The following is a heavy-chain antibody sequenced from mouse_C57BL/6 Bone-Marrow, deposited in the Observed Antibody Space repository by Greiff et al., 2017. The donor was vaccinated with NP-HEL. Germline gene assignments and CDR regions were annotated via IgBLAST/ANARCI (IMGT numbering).Heavy chain of an antibody. CDR2: IHPNSGST. J-gene: IGHJ3*01. D-gene: IGHD2-1*01. Sequence: QVQLQQPGAELVKPGASVKLSCKASGYTFTSYWLHWVKQRPGQGLEWIGMIHPNSGSTNYNEKFKSKATLTVDKSSSTAYMQLSSLTSEDSAVYYCAQGVTNAWFAYWGQGTLVTVSA. V-gene: IGHV1-64*01. CDR1: GYTFTSYW. CDR3: AQGVTNAWFAY.